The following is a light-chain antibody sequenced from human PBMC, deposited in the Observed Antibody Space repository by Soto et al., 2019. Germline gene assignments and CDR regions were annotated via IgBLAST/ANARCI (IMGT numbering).Light chain of an antibody. Sequence: AIQLTQSPSSLSASIGDRVTIPCRASQDINSYLAWYQQKPGKAPNLLIYEASILQRGVPSRFSGSISGTDFTLTISSLQAEDFATYYCLQDYNYPLTFGGGTKVDIK. J-gene: IGKJ4*01. CDR1: QDINSY. CDR2: EAS. CDR3: LQDYNYPLT. V-gene: IGKV1-6*01.